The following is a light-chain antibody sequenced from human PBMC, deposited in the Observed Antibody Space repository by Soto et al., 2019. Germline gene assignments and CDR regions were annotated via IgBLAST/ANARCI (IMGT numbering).Light chain of an antibody. CDR1: SSDVGGYNY. V-gene: IGLV2-14*03. Sequence: QSALTQPASVSGSPGQPITISCTGTSSDVGGYNYVSWFQQHPGKAPKLKIYEVSNRPSGVSNRFSGSKSGYTASLTISELQAEDEADYYCTPFTSSSTWVFGGGTK. J-gene: IGLJ3*02. CDR3: TPFTSSSTWV. CDR2: EVS.